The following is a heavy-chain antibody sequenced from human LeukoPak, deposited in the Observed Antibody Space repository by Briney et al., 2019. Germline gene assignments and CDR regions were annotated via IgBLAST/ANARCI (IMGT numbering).Heavy chain of an antibody. D-gene: IGHD3-3*01. CDR3: ARIYDFWSNSIYYFDY. CDR1: GGSFSGYY. Sequence: SETLSLTCAVYGGSFSGYYWSWIRQPAGKGLEWIGRIHSNGNSNFNPSLKGRVDMSVDMSKNQFSLKLYSVTAADTAVYFCARIYDFWSNSIYYFDYWGQGALVTVSS. V-gene: IGHV4-59*10. J-gene: IGHJ4*02. CDR2: IHSNGNS.